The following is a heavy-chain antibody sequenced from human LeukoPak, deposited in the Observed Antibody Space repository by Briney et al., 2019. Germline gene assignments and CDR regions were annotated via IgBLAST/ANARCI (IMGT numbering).Heavy chain of an antibody. CDR1: GFTFSSYA. CDR2: ISGSGGST. V-gene: IGHV3-23*01. J-gene: IGHJ4*02. CDR3: ARSDSSGYYYFDY. Sequence: PGGSLRLSCAVSGFTFSSYAMSWVRQAPGKGLEWVSAISGSGGSTYYADSVKGRFTISRDNSKNTLYLQMNSLRAEDTAVYYCARSDSSGYYYFDYWGQGTLVTVSS. D-gene: IGHD3-22*01.